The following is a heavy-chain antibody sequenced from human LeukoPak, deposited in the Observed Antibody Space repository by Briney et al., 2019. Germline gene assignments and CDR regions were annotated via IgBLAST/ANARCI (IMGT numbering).Heavy chain of an antibody. CDR3: AVTRWLRTFDY. Sequence: PSETLSLTCAVYGRSFSGYYWSWIRQPPGKGLEWIGEINHSGSTNYNPSLKSRVTISVDTSKTQFSLKLSSVTAADTAVYYCAVTRWLRTFDYWGQGTLVTVSS. D-gene: IGHD5-24*01. CDR1: GRSFSGYY. V-gene: IGHV4-34*01. J-gene: IGHJ4*02. CDR2: INHSGST.